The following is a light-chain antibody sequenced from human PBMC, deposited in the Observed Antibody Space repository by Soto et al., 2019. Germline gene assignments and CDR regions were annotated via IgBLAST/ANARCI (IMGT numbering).Light chain of an antibody. CDR1: QSVSSTY. CDR3: QQFGSSPFT. V-gene: IGKV3-20*01. J-gene: IGKJ3*01. CDR2: GAS. Sequence: EIVLTQSPGTLSLSPGERATLSCRASQSVSSTYLAWYQQKPGQAPRLLIYGASRRATGIPDRFSGSGSGTDFPLTISRLEPEDFAVYYCQQFGSSPFTFGPGTKVDIK.